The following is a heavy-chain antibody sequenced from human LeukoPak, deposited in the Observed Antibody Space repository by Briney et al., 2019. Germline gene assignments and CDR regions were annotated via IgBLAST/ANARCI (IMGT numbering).Heavy chain of an antibody. Sequence: GGSLRLSCAASGLTFSSYGMHWVRQAPGKGLEWVAFIRYDGSNKYYADSVKGRFTISRDNSKNTLYLQMNSLRAEDTAVYYCAKDEQYYYGSGSYYLFDYWGQGTLVTVSS. D-gene: IGHD3-10*01. CDR3: AKDEQYYYGSGSYYLFDY. CDR2: IRYDGSNK. CDR1: GLTFSSYG. J-gene: IGHJ4*02. V-gene: IGHV3-30*02.